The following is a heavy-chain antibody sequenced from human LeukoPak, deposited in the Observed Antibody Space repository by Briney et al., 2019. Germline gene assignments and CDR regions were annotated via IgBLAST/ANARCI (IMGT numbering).Heavy chain of an antibody. J-gene: IGHJ5*02. CDR3: ARPYYYDSRIDP. CDR1: GGSISSGDYY. V-gene: IGHV4-30-4*01. CDR2: MYYSGST. D-gene: IGHD3-22*01. Sequence: SQTLSLTCTVSGGSISSGDYYWSWIRQPPGKGLEWIGYMYYSGSTYYNPSLMSRATISVDTSKNQFSLKLSSVTAADTAVYYCARPYYYDSRIDPWGQGTLVTVSS.